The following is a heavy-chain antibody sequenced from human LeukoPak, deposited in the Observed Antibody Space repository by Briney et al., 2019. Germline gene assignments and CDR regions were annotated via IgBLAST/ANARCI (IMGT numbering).Heavy chain of an antibody. CDR2: INHSGST. J-gene: IGHJ4*02. V-gene: IGHV4-34*01. CDR1: GGSFSGYY. Sequence: SETLSLTCAVYGGSFSGYYWSWIRQPPGKGLGWIGQINHSGSTNYNPSLKSRVTISVDTSKNQFSLKLSSVTAADTAVYYCARRLAYCGGDCYYYFDYWGQGTLVTVSS. CDR3: ARRLAYCGGDCYYYFDY. D-gene: IGHD2-21*02.